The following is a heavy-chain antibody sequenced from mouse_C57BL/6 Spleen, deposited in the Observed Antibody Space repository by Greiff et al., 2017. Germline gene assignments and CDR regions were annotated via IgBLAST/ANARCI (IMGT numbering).Heavy chain of an antibody. V-gene: IGHV1-52*01. J-gene: IGHJ1*03. CDR3: ARGDYYGGSYWYFDV. CDR2: IDPSDSET. Sequence: QVQLQQPGAELVRPGSSVKLSCKASGYTFTSYWMHWVKQRPIQGLEWIGNIDPSDSETHYNQKFKDKATLTVDKSSSTAYMQLSSLTSEDSAVYYCARGDYYGGSYWYFDVWGTGTTVTVSS. D-gene: IGHD1-1*01. CDR1: GYTFTSYW.